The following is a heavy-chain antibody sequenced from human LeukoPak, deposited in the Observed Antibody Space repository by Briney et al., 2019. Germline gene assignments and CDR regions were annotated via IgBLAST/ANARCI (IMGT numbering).Heavy chain of an antibody. CDR2: INPNSGGT. V-gene: IGHV1-2*02. D-gene: IGHD6-13*01. CDR3: ASGIAAAGTIGNWFDP. J-gene: IGHJ5*02. CDR1: GYTFTGYY. Sequence: ASVKVSCKASGYTFTGYYMHWVRQAPGQGLEWMGWINPNSGGTNYAQKFQGRVTMTRDTSISTAYMELSRLRSDDTAVYYCASGIAAAGTIGNWFDPWGQGTLSPSPQ.